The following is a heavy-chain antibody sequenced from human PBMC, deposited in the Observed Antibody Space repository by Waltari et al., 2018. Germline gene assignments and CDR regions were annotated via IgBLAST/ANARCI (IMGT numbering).Heavy chain of an antibody. CDR2: IYTSGST. V-gene: IGHV4-4*07. D-gene: IGHD3-9*01. CDR1: GGSISSYY. Sequence: QVQLQESGPGLVKPSETLSLTCTVSGGSISSYYWRWIRHPAGKGLEWIGRIYTSGSTNYNPSLKSRVTMSVDTSKNQFSLKLSSVTAADTAVYYCARTSSDILTGYHFDYWGQGTLVTVSS. CDR3: ARTSSDILTGYHFDY. J-gene: IGHJ4*02.